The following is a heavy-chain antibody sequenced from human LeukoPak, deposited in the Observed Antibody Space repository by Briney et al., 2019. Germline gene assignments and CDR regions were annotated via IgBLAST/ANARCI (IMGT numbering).Heavy chain of an antibody. D-gene: IGHD3-16*01. CDR3: ARRGSRLTTAGDLDY. CDR2: IYYSGST. Sequence: RSETLSLTCTVSGGSISSSRYYWGWIRQPPGKGLEWIGSIYYSGSTYYNPSLKSRVTISVDTSRNQFSLKLSSVTAADTAVYYCARRGSRLTTAGDLDYWGQGTLVTVSS. V-gene: IGHV4-39*01. CDR1: GGSISSSRYY. J-gene: IGHJ4*02.